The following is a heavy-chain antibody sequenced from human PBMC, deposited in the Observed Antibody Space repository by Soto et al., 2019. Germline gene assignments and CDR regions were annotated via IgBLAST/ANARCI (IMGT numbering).Heavy chain of an antibody. D-gene: IGHD3-16*01. CDR1: GGSISSGGYY. V-gene: IGHV4-31*03. CDR2: IFYSGTT. J-gene: IGHJ4*02. Sequence: PSETLSLTCTVSGGSISSGGYYWSWIRQHPGKGMEWIGYIFYSGTTYYNPSLKSRVTISVDTSKNQFSLKLSSVTAADTAIYYCAYSRGLYKVDDWGQGTLVTVSS. CDR3: AYSRGLYKVDD.